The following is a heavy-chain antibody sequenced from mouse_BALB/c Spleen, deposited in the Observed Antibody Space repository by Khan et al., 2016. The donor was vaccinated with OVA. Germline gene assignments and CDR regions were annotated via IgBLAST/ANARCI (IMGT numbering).Heavy chain of an antibody. V-gene: IGHV3-2*02. Sequence: EVQPQESGPGLVKPSQSPSPTLTVTGYPITSHYAWNWSRQFPGNKLEWLGYISYSGNTKYNPSLNSRIPNTRDTSKNQFFPQLNSVNTEDTARDYCARIDGGDFDYWGQGTTVTVSS. CDR1: GYPITSHYA. CDR2: ISYSGNT. J-gene: IGHJ2*01. D-gene: IGHD2-3*01. CDR3: ARIDGGDFDY.